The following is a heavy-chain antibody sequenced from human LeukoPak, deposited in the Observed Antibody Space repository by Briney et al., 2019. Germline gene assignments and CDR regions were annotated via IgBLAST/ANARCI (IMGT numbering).Heavy chain of an antibody. V-gene: IGHV4-39*07. CDR1: GGSISSSSYY. D-gene: IGHD3-22*01. J-gene: IGHJ4*02. Sequence: PSETLSLTCTVSGGSISSSSYYWSWIRQPPGKGLEWIGEINHSGSTNYNPSLKSRVTISVDTSKNQFSLKLSSVTAADTAVYYCASNYYDSPMGYWGQGTLVTVSS. CDR2: INHSGST. CDR3: ASNYYDSPMGY.